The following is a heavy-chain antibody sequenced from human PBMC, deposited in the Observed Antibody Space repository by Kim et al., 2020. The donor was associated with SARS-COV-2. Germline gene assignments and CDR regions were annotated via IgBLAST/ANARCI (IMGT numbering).Heavy chain of an antibody. CDR2: INHSGST. V-gene: IGHV4-34*01. CDR3: ARGYCSTTSCYLNFDY. Sequence: SETLSLTCAVYGGSFSGYYWSWIRQPPGKGLEWIGEINHSGSTNYNPSLKSRVTISVDTSKNQFSLKLSSVTAADTAVYYCARGYCSTTSCYLNFDYWGQGTLVTVSS. D-gene: IGHD2-2*01. CDR1: GGSFSGYY. J-gene: IGHJ4*02.